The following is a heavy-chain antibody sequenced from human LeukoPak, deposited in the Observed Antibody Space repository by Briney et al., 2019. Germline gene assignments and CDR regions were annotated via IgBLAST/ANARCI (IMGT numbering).Heavy chain of an antibody. CDR3: AKVLMAKTKFVAPFDY. V-gene: IGHV3-23*01. Sequence: GGTLRLSRAASGFTFSSYGMSWVRQAPGKGLEWVSAISGSGGSTYYADSVKGRFTISRDNSKNTLYLQMNSLRAEDTSVYYCAKVLMAKTKFVAPFDYWGQGTLVTVSS. CDR1: GFTFSSYG. D-gene: IGHD2-8*01. CDR2: ISGSGGST. J-gene: IGHJ4*02.